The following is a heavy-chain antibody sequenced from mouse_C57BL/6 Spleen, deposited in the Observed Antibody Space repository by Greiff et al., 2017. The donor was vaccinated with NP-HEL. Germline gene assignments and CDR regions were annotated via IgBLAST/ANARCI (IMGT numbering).Heavy chain of an antibody. CDR3: ARDLRSYFDY. CDR2: ISDGGSYT. J-gene: IGHJ2*01. Sequence: EVKLVESGGGLVKPGGSLKLSCAASGFTFSSYAMSWVRQTPEKRLEWVATISDGGSYTYYPDNVKGRFTISRDNAKNNLYLQMSHLKSEDTAMYYCARDLRSYFDYWGQGTTLTVSS. CDR1: GFTFSSYA. V-gene: IGHV5-4*01.